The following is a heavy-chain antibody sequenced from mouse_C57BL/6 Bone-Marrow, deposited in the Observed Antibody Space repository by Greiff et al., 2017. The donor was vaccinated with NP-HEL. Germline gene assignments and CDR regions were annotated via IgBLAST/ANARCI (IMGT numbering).Heavy chain of an antibody. V-gene: IGHV3-6*01. Sequence: EVKLQESGPGLVKPSQSLSLTCSVTGYSITSGYYWNWIRQFPGNKLEWMGYISYDGSNNYNPSLKNRISITRDTSKNQFFLKLNSVTTEDTATYYCARDLRGNRFAYWGQGTLVTVSA. D-gene: IGHD2-1*01. J-gene: IGHJ3*01. CDR2: ISYDGSN. CDR3: ARDLRGNRFAY. CDR1: GYSITSGYY.